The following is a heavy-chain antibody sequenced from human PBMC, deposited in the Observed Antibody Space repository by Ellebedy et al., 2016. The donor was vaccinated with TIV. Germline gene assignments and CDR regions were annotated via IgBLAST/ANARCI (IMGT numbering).Heavy chain of an antibody. V-gene: IGHV3-21*01. D-gene: IGHD3-22*01. CDR3: AREYGDSGSYPYYFDY. J-gene: IGHJ4*02. Sequence: GESLKISCAASGFTFSSYSMHWVRQAPGGGLEWVSAISRSGSYTYYAASLKGRFTISSDDAKNSMYLQMKSLRAEDTAVYYCAREYGDSGSYPYYFDYWGQGTLVTVSS. CDR1: GFTFSSYS. CDR2: ISRSGSYT.